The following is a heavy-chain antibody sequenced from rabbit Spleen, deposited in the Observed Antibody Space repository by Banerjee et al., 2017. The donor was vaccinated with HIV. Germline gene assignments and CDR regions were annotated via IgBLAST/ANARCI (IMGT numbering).Heavy chain of an antibody. V-gene: IGHV1S47*01. CDR3: ARPYTYAYAAYAYAGDGIDL. J-gene: IGHJ6*01. CDR1: GFSFSNKA. Sequence: QEQLVESGGGLVKPEGSLKLSCTASGFSFSNKAVMCWVRQAPGKGLEWIGCMYPDGVGSTAYASWVNGRFTISRSTSLNAVDLKMTSLTAADTAAYFCARPYTYAYAAYAYAGDGIDLWGPGTLVTVS. CDR2: MYPDGVGST. D-gene: IGHD6-1*01.